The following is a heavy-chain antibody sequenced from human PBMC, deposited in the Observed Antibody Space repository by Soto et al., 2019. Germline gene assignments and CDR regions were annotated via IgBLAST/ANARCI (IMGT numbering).Heavy chain of an antibody. J-gene: IGHJ4*02. Sequence: GGALSLSCAASGFTFNSYAMNWVRQAPGKGLEWVSSISGGGGGTYYADSLKGRLTISRDNSKSTLYLQMNSLRVEDTAVYYCAKGSQYDILTAYRAFDYWGQGTLVTVSS. V-gene: IGHV3-23*01. CDR2: ISGGGGGT. CDR1: GFTFNSYA. D-gene: IGHD3-9*01. CDR3: AKGSQYDILTAYRAFDY.